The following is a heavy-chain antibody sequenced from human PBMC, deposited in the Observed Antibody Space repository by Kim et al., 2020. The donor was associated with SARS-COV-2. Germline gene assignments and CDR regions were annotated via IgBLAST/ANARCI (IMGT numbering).Heavy chain of an antibody. J-gene: IGHJ6*02. CDR3: ARDKVLTQWRYAYYYGMDV. Sequence: GGSLRLSCAASGFTVSSNYMSWVRQAPGKGLEWVSVIYSGGSTYYADSVKGRFTISRDNYKNTLYLQMNSLRAEDTAVYYCARDKVLTQWRYAYYYGMDVWGQGTTVTVSS. V-gene: IGHV3-66*01. D-gene: IGHD6-19*01. CDR1: GFTVSSNY. CDR2: IYSGGST.